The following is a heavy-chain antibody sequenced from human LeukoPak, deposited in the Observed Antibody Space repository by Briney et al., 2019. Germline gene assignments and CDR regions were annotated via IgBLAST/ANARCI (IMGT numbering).Heavy chain of an antibody. CDR2: MNPNSGNT. Sequence: GASVKVSCKASGGTFSSYAISWVRQAPGQGLEWMGWMNPNSGNTGYAQKFQGRVTMTRNTSISTAYMELSSLRSEDTAVYYCARAPRTPSLGAAARVDYWGQGTLVTVSS. J-gene: IGHJ4*02. CDR1: GGTFSSYA. CDR3: ARAPRTPSLGAAARVDY. D-gene: IGHD6-13*01. V-gene: IGHV1-8*02.